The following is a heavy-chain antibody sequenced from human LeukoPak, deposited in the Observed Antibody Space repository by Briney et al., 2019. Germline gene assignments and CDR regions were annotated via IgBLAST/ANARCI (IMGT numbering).Heavy chain of an antibody. J-gene: IGHJ4*02. CDR3: AKGLYSSGWYFFDY. CDR1: GFTFSSYA. D-gene: IGHD6-19*01. Sequence: GGSLRLSCAASGFTFSSYAMSWVRQAPGKGLEWVSAISDSGGSTYFADSVKGRFTISRDNSKNTLYLQMSSLRAEDTAVYYCAKGLYSSGWYFFDYWGQGTLVTVSS. CDR2: ISDSGGST. V-gene: IGHV3-23*01.